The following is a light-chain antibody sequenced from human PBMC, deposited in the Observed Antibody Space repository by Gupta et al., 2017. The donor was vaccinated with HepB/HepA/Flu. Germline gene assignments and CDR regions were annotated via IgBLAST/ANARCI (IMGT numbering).Light chain of an antibody. CDR2: YDD. CDR3: TTWDDSLNGVV. Sequence: QSVLTQPPSVSEVPRQRVTISCSGSSSNIGNNAVHWYQQFPGKAPKLLIYYDDLLPSGVSDRFSGSKSGTSASLAISGLQSDDEADYYCTTWDDSLNGVVFGGGTKLTVL. V-gene: IGLV1-36*01. CDR1: SSNIGNNA. J-gene: IGLJ2*01.